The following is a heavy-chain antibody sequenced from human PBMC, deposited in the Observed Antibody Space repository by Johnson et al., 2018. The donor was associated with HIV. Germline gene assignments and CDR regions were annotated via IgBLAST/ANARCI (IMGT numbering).Heavy chain of an antibody. D-gene: IGHD6-6*01. CDR2: ISGSGGST. CDR1: GFTFSSYA. V-gene: IGHV3-23*04. CDR3: ARESLLITPRRDDAFDI. Sequence: EVQLVESGGGLVQPGGSLRLSCAASGFTFSSYAMSWVRQAPGNGLEWVSTISGSGGSTYYADSVKGRFTISRDNSKNTLYLQMNSLRAEDTAVYYCARESLLITPRRDDAFDIWGQGTMVTVSS. J-gene: IGHJ3*02.